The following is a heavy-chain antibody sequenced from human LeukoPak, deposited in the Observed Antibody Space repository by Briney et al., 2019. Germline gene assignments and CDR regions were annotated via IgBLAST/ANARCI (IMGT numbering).Heavy chain of an antibody. CDR1: GYTFTSCY. Sequence: GASVKVSCKASGYTFTSCYMNWVRQSPGQGLEWMGIINPSGGSTSYAQKFQGRVTMTRDTSTSTVYMELSSLRSEDTAVYYCARGFLPRLGYCSGGSCPNFDYWGQGTLVTVSS. V-gene: IGHV1-46*01. CDR2: INPSGGST. J-gene: IGHJ4*02. D-gene: IGHD2-15*01. CDR3: ARGFLPRLGYCSGGSCPNFDY.